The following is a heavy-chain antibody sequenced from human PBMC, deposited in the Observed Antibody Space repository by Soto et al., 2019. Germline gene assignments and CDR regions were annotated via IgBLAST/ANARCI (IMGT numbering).Heavy chain of an antibody. J-gene: IGHJ3*02. CDR1: DYTFAAYW. CDR3: ARPDYTQHVWYHTYDI. D-gene: IGHD3-3*01. V-gene: IGHV5-51*01. CDR2: ITPRDSDV. Sequence: GESLKISCKGFDYTFAAYWSGWVRQMPGKGQEWMVVITPRDSDVNYSPPFESQVTISSHKSINTAFLQWRSLKASDTAMYYCARPDYTQHVWYHTYDIWGQGTIVTVSS.